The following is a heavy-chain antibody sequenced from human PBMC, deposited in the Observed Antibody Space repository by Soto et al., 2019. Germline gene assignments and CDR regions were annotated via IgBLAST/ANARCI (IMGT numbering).Heavy chain of an antibody. CDR2: IYYSGST. Sequence: QVQLQESGPGLVKPSQTLSLTCTVSGGSISSGGYYWSWIRQHPGKGLEWIGYIYYSGSTYYNPSLKSRVTISVDTSKNQCSLKLGSVTAADTAVYYCARGKGDYYGSGSYYDYYYYGMDVWGQGTTVTVSS. CDR3: ARGKGDYYGSGSYYDYYYYGMDV. D-gene: IGHD3-10*01. V-gene: IGHV4-31*03. CDR1: GGSISSGGYY. J-gene: IGHJ6*02.